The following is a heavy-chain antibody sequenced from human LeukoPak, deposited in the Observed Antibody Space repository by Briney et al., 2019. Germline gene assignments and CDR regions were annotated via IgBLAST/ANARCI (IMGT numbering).Heavy chain of an antibody. CDR1: GFIFNQYC. D-gene: IGHD3-16*01. CDR3: ARDPRGDFVWGHRFDY. V-gene: IGHV3-11*01. Sequence: GGSLRLSRGASGFIFNQYCMGWVRQAPGMGPEWVSYICTSGGSTYYSASAKGRFTISRHNARNSLFLQLRRLTAEDTAVYYCARDPRGDFVWGHRFDYWGQGVLVTVSS. CDR2: ICTSGGST. J-gene: IGHJ4*02.